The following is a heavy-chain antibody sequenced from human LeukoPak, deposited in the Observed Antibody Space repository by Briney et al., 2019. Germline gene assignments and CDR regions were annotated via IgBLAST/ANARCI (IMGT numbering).Heavy chain of an antibody. Sequence: KPSETLSLTCAVYGGSFSGYYWSWIRQPPGKGLEWIGEINHSGSTNYNPSLKSRVTISVDTSKNQFSLKLSSVTAADTAVYYCARDSGGHYYDSSGISEYFQHWGQGTLVAVSS. D-gene: IGHD3-22*01. CDR1: GGSFSGYY. CDR3: ARDSGGHYYDSSGISEYFQH. V-gene: IGHV4-34*01. J-gene: IGHJ1*01. CDR2: INHSGST.